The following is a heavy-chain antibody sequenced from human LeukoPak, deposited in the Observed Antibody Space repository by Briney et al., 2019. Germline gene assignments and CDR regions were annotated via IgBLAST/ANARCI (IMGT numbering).Heavy chain of an antibody. CDR1: GGSISSGSYY. D-gene: IGHD3-10*01. CDR3: AREGDGSGSYGYYYYYYMDV. V-gene: IGHV4-61*02. CDR2: IYTSGST. Sequence: SETLSLTCTVSGGSISSGSYYWSWIRQPAGKGLEWIGRIYTSGSTNYNPSLKSRVTISVDTSKNQFSLKLSSVTAADTAVYYCAREGDGSGSYGYYYYYYMDVWGKGTTVTISS. J-gene: IGHJ6*03.